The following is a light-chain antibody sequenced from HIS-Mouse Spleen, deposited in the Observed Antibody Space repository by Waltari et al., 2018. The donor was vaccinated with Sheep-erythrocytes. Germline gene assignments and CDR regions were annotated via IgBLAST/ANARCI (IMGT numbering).Light chain of an antibody. V-gene: IGLV2-11*01. CDR3: SSYAGSNNWV. Sequence: QSALTQPRSVSGSPGPSVTISCTGTSRDVGGYNYVSWYQQHPGKAPKLMIYDVSKRPSGVPDRFSGSKSGNTASLTISGLQAEDEADYYCSSYAGSNNWVFGGGTKLTVL. CDR2: DVS. J-gene: IGLJ3*02. CDR1: SRDVGGYNY.